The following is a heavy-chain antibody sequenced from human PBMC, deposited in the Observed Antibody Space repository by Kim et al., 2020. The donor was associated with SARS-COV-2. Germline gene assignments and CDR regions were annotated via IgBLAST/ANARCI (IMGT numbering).Heavy chain of an antibody. CDR1: GFIFSTYE. J-gene: IGHJ4*02. V-gene: IGHV3-48*03. CDR3: ARSRDSPFDY. Sequence: GGSLRLSCAASGFIFSTYEMNWVRQALGKGLEWVSHIRTSGSTEYNADSVKSRFTISRDNAKNSLYLQMNSLRVEDTAVYYCARSRDSPFDYWGQGTLVIVSS. CDR2: IRTSGSTE. D-gene: IGHD2-21*02.